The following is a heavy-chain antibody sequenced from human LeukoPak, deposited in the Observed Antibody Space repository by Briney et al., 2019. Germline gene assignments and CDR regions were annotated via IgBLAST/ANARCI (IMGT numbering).Heavy chain of an antibody. D-gene: IGHD2-2*01. J-gene: IGHJ6*02. CDR3: ARDMRYCSSTSCSDYYYYGMDV. CDR2: INPSGGST. Sequence: GASVKVSCKASGYTFTSYYTHWVRQAPGQGLEWMGIINPSGGSTSYAQKFQGRVTMTRDTSTSTVYMELSSLRSEDTAVYYCARDMRYCSSTSCSDYYYYGMDVWGQGTTVTVSS. V-gene: IGHV1-46*01. CDR1: GYTFTSYY.